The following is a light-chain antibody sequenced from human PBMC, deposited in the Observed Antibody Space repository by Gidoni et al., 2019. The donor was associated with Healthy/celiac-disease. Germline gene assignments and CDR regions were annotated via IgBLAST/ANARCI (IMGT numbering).Light chain of an antibody. J-gene: IGKJ5*01. Sequence: DIQMTQSLSSLSASVGDRVTTTCQASQDISNYLNWYQQKPGKAPKLLTYDASNLETGVRPRFSRSESGTDFTLTISNLQPEDIATYYYQQYDNLPPITFSQGTRLGIK. CDR3: QQYDNLPPIT. V-gene: IGKV1-33*01. CDR1: QDISNY. CDR2: DAS.